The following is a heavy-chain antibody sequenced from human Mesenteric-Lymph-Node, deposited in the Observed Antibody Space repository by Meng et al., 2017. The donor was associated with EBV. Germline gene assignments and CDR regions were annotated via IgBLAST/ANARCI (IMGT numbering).Heavy chain of an antibody. CDR1: GGSFSDSY. D-gene: IGHD3-22*01. Sequence: QVQLQQWGTRLLKPSETLSLTCAVYGGSFSDSYWSWVRQSPGKGLEWIGEINHSGRPNYNPSLRRRLTISLHASRNQFSLKLSSVTAADTAVYYCAVGGNYYDNSGLDYGGQGTLVTVAS. V-gene: IGHV4-34*01. CDR3: AVGGNYYDNSGLDY. CDR2: INHSGRP. J-gene: IGHJ4*02.